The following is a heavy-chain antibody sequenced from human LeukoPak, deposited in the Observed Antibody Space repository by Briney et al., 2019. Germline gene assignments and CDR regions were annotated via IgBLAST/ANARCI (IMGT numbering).Heavy chain of an antibody. V-gene: IGHV3-9*01. J-gene: IGHJ4*02. D-gene: IGHD6-13*01. CDR1: GFTFSSYG. Sequence: PGGSLRLSCAASGFTFSSYGMSWVRQAPGKGLEWVSGISWNSGSIGYADSVKGRFTISRDNAKNSLYLQMNSLRAEDTALYYCAKGLAAGIKESVGDYWGQGTLVTVSS. CDR3: AKGLAAGIKESVGDY. CDR2: ISWNSGSI.